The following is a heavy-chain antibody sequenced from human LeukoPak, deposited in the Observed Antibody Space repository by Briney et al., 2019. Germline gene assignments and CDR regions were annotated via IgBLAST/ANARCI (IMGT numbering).Heavy chain of an antibody. CDR3: ARDLGYCSSTSCHNWFHP. CDR2: LYYSGIT. CDR1: GGSISSSS. J-gene: IGHJ5*02. Sequence: SETLSLTCTASGGSISSSSWSWIRQPPGKGLEWIGYLYYSGITNYNPSLKSRVTISVDTSKNQFSLKLTSVTAADTAVYYCARDLGYCSSTSCHNWFHPWGQGTLVIVSS. V-gene: IGHV4-59*01. D-gene: IGHD2-2*01.